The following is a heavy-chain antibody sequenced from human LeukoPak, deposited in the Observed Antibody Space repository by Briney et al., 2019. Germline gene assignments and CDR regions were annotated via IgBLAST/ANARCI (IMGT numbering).Heavy chain of an antibody. J-gene: IGHJ4*02. Sequence: PGGSLRLSCEASGFTFSNFWMTWVRQAPGKGLEWVANIGQDGSKKYYVDSVKGRFTISRDNARNSLYLQMNSLRAEDTAVYYCAKPSMYCSSNSCYVYWGQGTLVTVSS. CDR1: GFTFSNFW. CDR2: IGQDGSKK. V-gene: IGHV3-7*03. CDR3: AKPSMYCSSNSCYVY. D-gene: IGHD2-2*01.